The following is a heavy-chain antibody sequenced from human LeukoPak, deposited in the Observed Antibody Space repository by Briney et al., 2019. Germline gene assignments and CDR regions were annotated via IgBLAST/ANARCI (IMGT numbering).Heavy chain of an antibody. CDR1: GFTFSGSA. V-gene: IGHV3-73*01. Sequence: GGSLRLSCAASGFTFSGSAMHWVRQASGKGLEWVGRIRSKANSYATAYAASVKSRFTISRDDSKNTAYLQMNSLKTEDTAVYYCTSPDGDGYSDAFDIWGQGTMVTVSS. CDR2: IRSKANSYAT. CDR3: TSPDGDGYSDAFDI. J-gene: IGHJ3*02. D-gene: IGHD5-24*01.